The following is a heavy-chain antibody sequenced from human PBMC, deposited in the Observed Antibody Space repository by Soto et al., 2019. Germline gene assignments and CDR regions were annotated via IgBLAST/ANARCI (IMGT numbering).Heavy chain of an antibody. CDR3: ARDDIPGYYYYGMDV. D-gene: IGHD3-9*01. Sequence: GGSLRLSCAASGFTVSSIYMSWVRQAPGKGLEWVSVIYSGGSTYYADSVKGRFTISRDNSKNTLYLQMNSLRAEDTAVYYCARDDIPGYYYYGMDVWGQGTTVTVSS. J-gene: IGHJ6*02. V-gene: IGHV3-66*01. CDR2: IYSGGST. CDR1: GFTVSSIY.